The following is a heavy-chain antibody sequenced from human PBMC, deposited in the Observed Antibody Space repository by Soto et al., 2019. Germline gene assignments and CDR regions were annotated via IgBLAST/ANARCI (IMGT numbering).Heavy chain of an antibody. CDR1: GFTFSRNS. V-gene: IGHV3-48*02. D-gene: IGHD3-3*01. CDR3: ARVIWSGHLTSDL. CDR2: ISSSSSTI. J-gene: IGHJ5*02. Sequence: EVQVVESGGGLVQPGGSLRLSCAASGFTFSRNSMNWVRQAPGKGLEWISYISSSSSTIYADSVKGRITISRDNAKNSLYLQMNSLRDEDTSVYYCARVIWSGHLTSDLWGQGTLVTVSS.